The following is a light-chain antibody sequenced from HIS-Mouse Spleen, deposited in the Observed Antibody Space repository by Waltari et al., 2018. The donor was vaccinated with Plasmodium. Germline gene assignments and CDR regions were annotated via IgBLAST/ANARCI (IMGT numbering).Light chain of an antibody. J-gene: IGKJ5*01. Sequence: AIQLTQSPSSLSASVGDRVTITCRASQGIRSALAWYQQKPGKAPKLLIYDASSLESGVPSRFSGSGSGTDFTLTISSLQPEDFATYYCQQFNSYPPPFGQGTRLEIK. CDR1: QGIRSA. V-gene: IGKV1-13*02. CDR2: DAS. CDR3: QQFNSYPPP.